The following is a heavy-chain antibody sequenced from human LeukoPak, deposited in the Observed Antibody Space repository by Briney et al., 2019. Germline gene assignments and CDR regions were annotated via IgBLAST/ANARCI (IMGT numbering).Heavy chain of an antibody. Sequence: SVKVSCKASGGTFSSYAISWVRQAPGQGLEWMGRIIPILGIANYAQKFQGRVTITADKSTSTAYMELSSLRSEDTAVYYCATRIAAAGMVWDYFDYWGQGTLVTVSS. CDR3: ATRIAAAGMVWDYFDY. V-gene: IGHV1-69*04. CDR2: IIPILGIA. D-gene: IGHD6-13*01. J-gene: IGHJ4*02. CDR1: GGTFSSYA.